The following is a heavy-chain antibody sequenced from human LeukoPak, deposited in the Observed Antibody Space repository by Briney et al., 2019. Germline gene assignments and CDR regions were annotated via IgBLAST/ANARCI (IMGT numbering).Heavy chain of an antibody. CDR1: GFTFSSYE. CDR3: ARDPRLVVIGAFDI. Sequence: PGGSLRLSCAASGFTFSSYEMNWVRQAPGKGLGWVSYISSSGSTIYYADSVKGRFTISRDNAKNSLYLQMNSLRAEDTAVYYCARDPRLVVIGAFDIWGQGTMVTVSS. CDR2: ISSSGSTI. J-gene: IGHJ3*02. V-gene: IGHV3-48*03. D-gene: IGHD3-22*01.